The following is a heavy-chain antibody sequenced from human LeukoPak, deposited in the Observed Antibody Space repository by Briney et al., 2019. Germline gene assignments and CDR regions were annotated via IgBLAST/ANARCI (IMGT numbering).Heavy chain of an antibody. J-gene: IGHJ6*02. CDR3: ARYRYNNQVYYGMDV. Sequence: GGSLRLSCAASGFTFSSYAMHWVRQAPGKGLEYVSAISSNGGSTYYANSVKGRFTISRDNSKNTLYLQMGSLRAEDMAVYYCARYRYNNQVYYGMDVWGRGTTVTVSS. CDR2: ISSNGGST. CDR1: GFTFSSYA. V-gene: IGHV3-64*01. D-gene: IGHD1-14*01.